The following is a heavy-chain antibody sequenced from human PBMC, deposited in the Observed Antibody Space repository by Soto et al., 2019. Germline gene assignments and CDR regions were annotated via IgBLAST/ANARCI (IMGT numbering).Heavy chain of an antibody. Sequence: QVQLVQSGAEVKKPGSSVKVSCKASGGTFSSYTISWVRQAPGQGLEWMGRIIPILGIANYAQKFQGRVTNTADKSTSTAYMELSSLRTEDTAVYYCAIIAYCGGDCYSPPWGQGTLVTVSS. J-gene: IGHJ5*02. CDR2: IIPILGIA. D-gene: IGHD2-21*02. V-gene: IGHV1-69*02. CDR1: GGTFSSYT. CDR3: AIIAYCGGDCYSPP.